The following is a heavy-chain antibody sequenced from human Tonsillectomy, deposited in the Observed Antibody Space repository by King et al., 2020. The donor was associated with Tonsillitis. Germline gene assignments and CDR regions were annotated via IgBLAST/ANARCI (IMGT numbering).Heavy chain of an antibody. CDR2: IYYSGST. D-gene: IGHD3-16*02. CDR1: GGSISSYY. CDR3: ARSTIPLYDYVWGSYRFDY. Sequence: HVQLQESGPGLVKPSETLSLTCTVSGGSISSYYWSWIRQPPGKGLEWIGYIYYSGSTNYNPSLKSRVTISVDTPKNQFSLKLSSVTAADTAVYYCARSTIPLYDYVWGSYRFDYWGQGTLVTVSS. V-gene: IGHV4-59*01. J-gene: IGHJ4*02.